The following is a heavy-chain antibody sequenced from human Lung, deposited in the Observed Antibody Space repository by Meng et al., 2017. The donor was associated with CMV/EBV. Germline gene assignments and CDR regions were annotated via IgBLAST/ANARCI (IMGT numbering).Heavy chain of an antibody. Sequence: QVQFAQSRPALVKPSETLSLTCAFPGDAITNHKWWAWVRQPPGKGLEWIGEIPHRGSSAYNPSLKSRVSMSIDKSKNQFSLKLTSVTAADTAVYHCLRRSGGSVWGQGTLVTVSS. V-gene: IGHV4-4*02. CDR3: LRRSGGSV. CDR1: GDAITNHKW. D-gene: IGHD3-10*01. CDR2: IPHRGSS. J-gene: IGHJ1*01.